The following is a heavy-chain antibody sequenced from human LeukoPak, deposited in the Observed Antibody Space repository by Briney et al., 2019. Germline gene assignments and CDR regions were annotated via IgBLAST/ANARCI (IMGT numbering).Heavy chain of an antibody. D-gene: IGHD6-13*01. V-gene: IGHV3-30*18. Sequence: GGSLRLSCAASGFTFSSYGMHWVRQAPGKGLEWVAVISYDGSNKYYADSVKGRFTISRDNSKNTLYLQMNSLRAEDTAVYYCAKTRGGDSSSWYEDYWGQGTLVTVSS. J-gene: IGHJ4*02. CDR2: ISYDGSNK. CDR3: AKTRGGDSSSWYEDY. CDR1: GFTFSSYG.